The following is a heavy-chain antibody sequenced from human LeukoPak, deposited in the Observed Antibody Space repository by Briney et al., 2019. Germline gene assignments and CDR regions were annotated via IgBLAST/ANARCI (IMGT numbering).Heavy chain of an antibody. Sequence: GGSLRLSCAVSGLTVSSNYMSWVRQAPGKGLDWVANIKEDESAKFYADSVRGRSTISRDNAKNSVYMEMNNLRVEDTAVYYCARAVDVADYWGRGTLVTVSS. D-gene: IGHD3-16*01. V-gene: IGHV3-7*01. CDR3: ARAVDVADY. CDR1: GLTVSSNY. J-gene: IGHJ4*02. CDR2: IKEDESAK.